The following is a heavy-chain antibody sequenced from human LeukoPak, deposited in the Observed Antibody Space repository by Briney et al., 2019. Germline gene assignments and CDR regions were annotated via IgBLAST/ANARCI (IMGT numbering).Heavy chain of an antibody. CDR2: ISGSSGTI. CDR3: ARDLYNRDAFDI. Sequence: GGSLRLSCAASGFTFNSYNMNWVRQAPGKGLEWVSYISGSSGTIYNADSLKGRFTISRDNAKNSLYLQMNSLRDEDTAVYYCARDLYNRDAFDIWGQGTMVTVSS. V-gene: IGHV3-48*02. J-gene: IGHJ3*02. D-gene: IGHD1-14*01. CDR1: GFTFNSYN.